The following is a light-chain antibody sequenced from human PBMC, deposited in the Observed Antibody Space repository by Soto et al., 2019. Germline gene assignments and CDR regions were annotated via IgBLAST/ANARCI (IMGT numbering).Light chain of an antibody. J-gene: IGKJ4*01. CDR3: QQYNDWPSLT. V-gene: IGKV3-15*01. CDR1: QSVSRN. CDR2: GAF. Sequence: EIVMTQSPVTLSVSPGESATLSCRASQSVSRNLAWYQQKPGQAPRLLIYGAFTRATGVPARFSGSGSGTEFTLTISSLQSEDSAVYYCQQYNDWPSLTFGGGTKVETK.